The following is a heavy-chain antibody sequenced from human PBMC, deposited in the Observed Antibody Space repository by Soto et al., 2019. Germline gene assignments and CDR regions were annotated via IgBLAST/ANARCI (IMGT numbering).Heavy chain of an antibody. Sequence: SETLSLTCTVSGGSISSSSYYWGWIRQPPGKGLEWIGSIYYSGSTYDNPSLKSRLTISVDKSKNQFSLNLSSVTAADTAVYYCARQDRVVAEGRWFDPWGQGTLVTVSS. CDR3: ARQDRVVAEGRWFDP. D-gene: IGHD2-15*01. CDR1: GGSISSSSYY. V-gene: IGHV4-39*07. CDR2: IYYSGST. J-gene: IGHJ5*02.